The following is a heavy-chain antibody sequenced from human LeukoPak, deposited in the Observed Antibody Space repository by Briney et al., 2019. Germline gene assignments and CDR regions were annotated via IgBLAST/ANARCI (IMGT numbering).Heavy chain of an antibody. CDR1: GFTLTNYW. J-gene: IGHJ4*02. D-gene: IGHD4-17*01. V-gene: IGHV5-51*01. Sequence: GESLKISCQDSGFTLTNYWIGWVRQMPGKGLEWMGIIHSTDSHAKYSPSFQGQVTISVDKSISTAYLQSRGLKASDTAMYYCAGARHGDFRWDYWGQGTLVTVSS. CDR2: IHSTDSHA. CDR3: AGARHGDFRWDY.